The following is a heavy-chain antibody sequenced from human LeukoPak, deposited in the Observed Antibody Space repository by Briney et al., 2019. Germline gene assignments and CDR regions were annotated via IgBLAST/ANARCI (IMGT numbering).Heavy chain of an antibody. Sequence: PSETLSLTCTVSGGSISSYYWSWIRQPPGKGLEWIGYIYYSGSTNYNPSPKSRVTISVDTSKNQFSLKLSSVTAADTAVYYCAREPTVTNAFDIWGQGTMVTVSS. CDR2: IYYSGST. V-gene: IGHV4-59*01. J-gene: IGHJ3*02. CDR1: GGSISSYY. D-gene: IGHD4-17*01. CDR3: AREPTVTNAFDI.